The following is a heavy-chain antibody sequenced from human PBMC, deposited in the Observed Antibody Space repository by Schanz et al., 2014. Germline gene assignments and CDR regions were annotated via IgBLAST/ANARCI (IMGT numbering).Heavy chain of an antibody. CDR3: ARDRRFFDRDDLYYFDS. CDR1: GYTFSSHG. V-gene: IGHV1-3*04. CDR2: INTGSGDT. Sequence: QVQVVQSGAELKKPGASVKVSCKASGYTFSSHGIHWLRQAPGQRLEWMGWINTGSGDTKYSQNFQGRVTMTTDTSTSTAYMALTDLRSDDTAVYYCARDRRFFDRDDLYYFDSWGQGTLXTVSS. J-gene: IGHJ4*02. D-gene: IGHD3-3*01.